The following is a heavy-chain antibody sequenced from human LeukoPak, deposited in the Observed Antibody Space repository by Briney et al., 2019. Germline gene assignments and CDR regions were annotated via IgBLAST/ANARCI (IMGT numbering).Heavy chain of an antibody. CDR3: ARGVRWLQLSYFDY. V-gene: IGHV4-31*03. D-gene: IGHD5-24*01. CDR2: IYYSGST. J-gene: IGHJ4*02. CDR1: SGSISSGVYY. Sequence: SQTLSLTCTVSSGSISSGVYYWSWIRQHPGKGLEWIGYIYYSGSTYYNPSLKSRVTISVDTSKNQFSLKLSSVTAADTAVYYCARGVRWLQLSYFDYWGQGTLVTVSS.